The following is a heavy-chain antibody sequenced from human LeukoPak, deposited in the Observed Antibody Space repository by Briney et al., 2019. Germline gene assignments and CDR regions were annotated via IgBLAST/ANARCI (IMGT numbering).Heavy chain of an antibody. V-gene: IGHV1-2*02. CDR2: INSNTGGT. CDR3: GRDRGTSSWDY. Sequence: GASVTVSFTSSAYTFTHHYVHGVRQAPGQGRAGVGWINSNTGGTSYAQNLQGRVTMTRDTSISTAYMELNRLRADDTARYYCGRDRGTSSWDYWGQGTLATVSS. CDR1: AYTFTHHY. D-gene: IGHD3-10*01. J-gene: IGHJ4*02.